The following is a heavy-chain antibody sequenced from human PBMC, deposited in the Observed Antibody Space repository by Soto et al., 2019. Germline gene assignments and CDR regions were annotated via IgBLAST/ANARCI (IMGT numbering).Heavy chain of an antibody. J-gene: IGHJ4*02. CDR1: EFTFSSHG. CDR3: AKDRDTGAAGYYFDY. D-gene: IGHD6-13*01. V-gene: IGHV3-30*18. Sequence: QGQLVESGGGVVQPGRSLRLSCAASEFTFSSHGMHWVRQAPGKGLEWVAVVSSDGNDKYHADSVKGRFTISRDNSRNTLYLQMNSLRPEDTAVYYCAKDRDTGAAGYYFDYCGQGALVTVSS. CDR2: VSSDGNDK.